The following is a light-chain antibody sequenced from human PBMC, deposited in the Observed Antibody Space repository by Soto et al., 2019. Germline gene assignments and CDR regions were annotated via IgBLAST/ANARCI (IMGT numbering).Light chain of an antibody. CDR2: GHS. CDR3: SSYAGSSTL. J-gene: IGLJ2*01. Sequence: QSALTQPASVSGSPGQSITISCTGTRSSVLVSWFQQHPGKAPKLIIYGHSDRPSGVSNRFSGSKSGNTASLTISGLQAEDEADYYCSSYAGSSTLFGGGTKVTVL. V-gene: IGLV2-23*01. CDR1: RSSVL.